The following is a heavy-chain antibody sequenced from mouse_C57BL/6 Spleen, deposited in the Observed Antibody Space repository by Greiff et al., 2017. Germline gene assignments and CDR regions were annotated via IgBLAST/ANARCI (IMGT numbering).Heavy chain of an antibody. CDR2: IYPRSGNT. J-gene: IGHJ2*01. D-gene: IGHD2-3*01. Sequence: QVQLQQSGAELARPGASVKLSCKASGYTFTSYGISWVKQRTGQGLEWIGEIYPRSGNTYYNEKFKGKATRTADKSSSTAYLEIRSLTSEDSAVYFCARSLDGGYFDYWGQGTTLTVSS. CDR1: GYTFTSYG. CDR3: ARSLDGGYFDY. V-gene: IGHV1-81*01.